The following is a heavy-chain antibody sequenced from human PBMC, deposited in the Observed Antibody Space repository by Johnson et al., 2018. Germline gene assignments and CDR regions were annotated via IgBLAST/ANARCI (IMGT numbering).Heavy chain of an antibody. CDR2: MYYRGSI. J-gene: IGHJ3*02. CDR3: ARPGIAAAGNGAFDI. D-gene: IGHD6-13*01. Sequence: QVQLQESGPGLVKPSETLSLICIVSGDSISNYYWGWIRQPPGKGLEWIGSMYYRGSIDYNPSLKSRVIISIDTSRNQISLKLSSVTAADTAVYYCARPGIAAAGNGAFDIWGQGTMVIVSS. CDR1: GDSISNYY. V-gene: IGHV4-59*12.